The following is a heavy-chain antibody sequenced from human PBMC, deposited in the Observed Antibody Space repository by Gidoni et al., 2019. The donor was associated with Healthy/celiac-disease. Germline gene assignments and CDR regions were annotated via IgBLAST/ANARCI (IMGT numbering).Heavy chain of an antibody. D-gene: IGHD3-22*01. V-gene: IGHV4-59*01. CDR2: IYYSGST. J-gene: IGHJ6*03. CDR3: ARVGVVDFYYYYYMDV. CDR1: GGSISSYY. Sequence: QVQLQESGPGLVKPSETLSLTCTVSGGSISSYYWSWIRQPPGKGLEWIGYIYYSGSTNYNPSLKSRVTISVDTSKNQFSLKLSSVTAADTAVYYCARVGVVDFYYYYYMDVWGKGTTVTVSS.